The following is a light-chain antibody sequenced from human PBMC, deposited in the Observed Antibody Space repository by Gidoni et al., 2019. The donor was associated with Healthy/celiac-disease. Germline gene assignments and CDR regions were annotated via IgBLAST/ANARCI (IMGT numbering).Light chain of an antibody. V-gene: IGKV3-20*01. Sequence: EIVLTKSPGTLSVYPGERATLYCRASQSVSRRYLSWYQQKPGQVPSILLYCASSSATGIADRVSGSGSGTDLTLTSSRLESDDFEVYHCQEYGSSPSFGGGIKVEIK. CDR2: CAS. J-gene: IGKJ4*01. CDR3: QEYGSSPS. CDR1: QSVSRRY.